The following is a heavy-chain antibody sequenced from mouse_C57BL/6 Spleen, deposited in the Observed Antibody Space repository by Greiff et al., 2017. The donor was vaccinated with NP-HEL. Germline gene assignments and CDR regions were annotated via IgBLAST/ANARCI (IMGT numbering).Heavy chain of an antibody. D-gene: IGHD2-1*01. Sequence: QVQLQQSGAELVRPGASVTLSCKASGYTFTDYEMHWVKQTPVHGLEWIGAIDPETGGTAYNQKFKGKAILTADKSSSTAYMELRSLTSEDSAVYYCTPIYYGNYGDYFDYWGQGTTLTVSS. J-gene: IGHJ2*01. V-gene: IGHV1-15*01. CDR3: TPIYYGNYGDYFDY. CDR2: IDPETGGT. CDR1: GYTFTDYE.